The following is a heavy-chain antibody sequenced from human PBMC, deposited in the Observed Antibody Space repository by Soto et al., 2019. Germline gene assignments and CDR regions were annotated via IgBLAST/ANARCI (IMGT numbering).Heavy chain of an antibody. V-gene: IGHV4-31*03. CDR3: ASGMITFGGVIVPGGY. D-gene: IGHD3-16*02. Sequence: QVQLQESGPGLVKPSQTLSLTCTVSGGSISSGGYYWSWIRQHPGKGLEWIGYIYYSGSTYYNPSLKSRVTLSVDTSKNQFSLKLSSVTAADTAVYYCASGMITFGGVIVPGGYWGQGTLVTVSS. CDR2: IYYSGST. CDR1: GGSISSGGYY. J-gene: IGHJ4*02.